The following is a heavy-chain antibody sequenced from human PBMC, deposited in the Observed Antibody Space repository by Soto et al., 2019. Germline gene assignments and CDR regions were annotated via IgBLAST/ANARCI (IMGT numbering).Heavy chain of an antibody. CDR1: GYTFTSYG. J-gene: IGHJ4*02. D-gene: IGHD1-20*01. CDR3: ARDDPGWTSSRNWRTFDY. V-gene: IGHV1-18*01. CDR2: ISAYNGNT. Sequence: ASVKFSCNASGYTFTSYGISWVRQAPGQGLEWMGWISAYNGNTNYAQKLQGRVTMTTDTSTSTAYMELRSLRSDDTAVYYCARDDPGWTSSRNWRTFDYWGQGTPVPISS.